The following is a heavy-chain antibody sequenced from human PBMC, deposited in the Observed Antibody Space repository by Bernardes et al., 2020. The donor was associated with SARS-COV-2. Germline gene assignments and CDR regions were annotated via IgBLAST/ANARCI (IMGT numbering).Heavy chain of an antibody. CDR3: ARPDYYDSSGLRRRYAFDI. D-gene: IGHD3-22*01. V-gene: IGHV4-34*01. CDR1: GGSFSGYY. J-gene: IGHJ3*02. Sequence: SETLCLTCAVYGGSFSGYYWSWIRQPPGKGLEWIGEINHSGSTNYNPSLKSRVTISVDTSKNQFSLKLSSVTAADTAVYYCARPDYYDSSGLRRRYAFDIWGQGTMVTVSS. CDR2: INHSGST.